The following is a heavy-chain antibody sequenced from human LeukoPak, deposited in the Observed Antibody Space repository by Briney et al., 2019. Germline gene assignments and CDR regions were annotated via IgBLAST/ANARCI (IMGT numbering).Heavy chain of an antibody. J-gene: IGHJ3*02. Sequence: GGSLRLSCATSGFTFSSYSMNWVRQAPGKGLEWVSSISSSSSYIYYADSVKGRFTISRDNAKNSLYLQMNSLRAEDTAVYYCARGASGGHDAYHIWGQGTMVTVSS. V-gene: IGHV3-21*04. CDR1: GFTFSSYS. D-gene: IGHD3-10*01. CDR2: ISSSSSYI. CDR3: ARGASGGHDAYHI.